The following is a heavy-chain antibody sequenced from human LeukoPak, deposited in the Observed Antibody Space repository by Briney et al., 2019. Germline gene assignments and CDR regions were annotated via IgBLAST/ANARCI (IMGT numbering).Heavy chain of an antibody. D-gene: IGHD6-13*01. V-gene: IGHV3-11*01. CDR1: GFTFSDYY. Sequence: GGSLRLSCAVSGFTFSDYYMSWIRQAPGKGLEWVSYISSGGSTISHADSVKGRFTISRDNAENSLYRQMNSLRAEDTAVYYCARRPAAGRCFDYWGQGTLVTVSS. J-gene: IGHJ4*02. CDR3: ARRPAAGRCFDY. CDR2: ISSGGSTI.